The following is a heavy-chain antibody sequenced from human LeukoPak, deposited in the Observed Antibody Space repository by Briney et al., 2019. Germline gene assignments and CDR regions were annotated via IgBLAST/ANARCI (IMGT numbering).Heavy chain of an antibody. J-gene: IGHJ1*01. Sequence: PSQTLSLTCTVSGGSISSGGYYWSWIRQPPGKGLEWIGYIYQSGSTYYNPSLKSRVTISVDRSKNQFFLKLSSVTAADTAVYYCARGSSWSLDYFQHWGQGTLVTVSS. CDR2: IYQSGST. V-gene: IGHV4-30-2*01. D-gene: IGHD6-13*01. CDR1: GGSISSGGYY. CDR3: ARGSSWSLDYFQH.